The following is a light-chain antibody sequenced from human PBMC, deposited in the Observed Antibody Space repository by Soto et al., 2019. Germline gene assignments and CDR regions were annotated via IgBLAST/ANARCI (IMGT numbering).Light chain of an antibody. J-gene: IGKJ1*01. V-gene: IGKV3-20*01. CDR1: QSVSSNY. CDR3: QQYGGSPRT. Sequence: EIVLTQSPDTLSLSPGDRATLSCRASQSVSSNYLAWYQQKLGQAPRLLIYGASSRATGIPDRFSGSGSGTDFTLTISRLEPEDFAVYYCQQYGGSPRTFGQGTKVEI. CDR2: GAS.